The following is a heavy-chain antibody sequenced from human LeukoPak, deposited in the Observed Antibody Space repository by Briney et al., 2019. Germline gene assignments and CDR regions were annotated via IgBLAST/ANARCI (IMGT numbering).Heavy chain of an antibody. Sequence: GGSLRLSCAASGFTFSSYGMHWVRQAPGKGLEWVAFIRYDGSNKYYADSVKGRFTISRDNSKNTLYLQMNSLRAEDTAVYYCAKDLLDSSPPQGVDYWGQGTLVTVSS. J-gene: IGHJ4*02. CDR2: IRYDGSNK. CDR1: GFTFSSYG. CDR3: AKDLLDSSPPQGVDY. V-gene: IGHV3-30*02. D-gene: IGHD6-13*01.